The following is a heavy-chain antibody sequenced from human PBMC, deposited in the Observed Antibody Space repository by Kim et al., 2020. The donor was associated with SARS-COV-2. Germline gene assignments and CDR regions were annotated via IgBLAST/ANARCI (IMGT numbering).Heavy chain of an antibody. V-gene: IGHV3-23*05. D-gene: IGHD3-22*01. CDR3: AKGRASWFFDY. CDR2: T. J-gene: IGHJ4*02. Sequence: TDYADSVKGRFTISRDNSKNTLYLQMNSLSPEDTAVYYCAKGRASWFFDYWGQGTLVTVSS.